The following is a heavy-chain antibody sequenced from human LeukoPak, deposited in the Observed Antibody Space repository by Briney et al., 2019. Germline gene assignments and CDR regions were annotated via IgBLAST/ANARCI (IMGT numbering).Heavy chain of an antibody. D-gene: IGHD6-19*01. J-gene: IGHJ4*02. CDR1: GGSISSYY. V-gene: IGHV4-4*07. CDR3: ARRGSGWYYFDY. Sequence: SETLSLTCTFSGGSISSYYWSWIRQPAGKGLEWIGRIYTSGNSNYNPSLKSRVTMSVDTSKNQFSLKLSSVTAADTAVYYCARRGSGWYYFDYWGQGTLVTVSS. CDR2: IYTSGNS.